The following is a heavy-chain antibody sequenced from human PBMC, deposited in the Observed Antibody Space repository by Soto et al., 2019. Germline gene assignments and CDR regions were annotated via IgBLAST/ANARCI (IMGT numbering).Heavy chain of an antibody. J-gene: IGHJ4*02. CDR1: GGSIGSGDYY. V-gene: IGHV4-30-4*01. CDR3: ARRDGGNDPFDY. Sequence: QVQLQESGPGLVKPSQTLSLTCSVSGGSIGSGDYYWSWIRQPPGKGLEWIGYIFYSGNAYSNPSLKGRGSLSVDTSKNQFSLKLSSVTAADTAVYYCARRDGGNDPFDYWGQGTLVTVSS. CDR2: IFYSGNA. D-gene: IGHD2-15*01.